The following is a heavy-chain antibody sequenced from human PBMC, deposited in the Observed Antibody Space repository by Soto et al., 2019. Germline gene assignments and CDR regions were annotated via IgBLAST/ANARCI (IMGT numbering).Heavy chain of an antibody. CDR2: IYYSGST. V-gene: IGHV4-31*03. J-gene: IGHJ5*02. D-gene: IGHD1-26*01. Sequence: QVQLQESGPGLVTPSQTLSLTCTVSGGSISRGGYYWSWIRQHPGKGLEWIGYIYYSGSTCYNPSLMSCHATSGDTAMTDCFLRMSSVTAADTALYYCASDGGSGGSSSRRNWFHPRCHGTIVTVS. CDR3: ASDGGSGGSSSRRNWFHP. CDR1: GGSISRGGYY.